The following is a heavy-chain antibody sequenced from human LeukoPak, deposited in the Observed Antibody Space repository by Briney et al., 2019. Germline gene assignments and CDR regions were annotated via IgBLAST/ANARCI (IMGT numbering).Heavy chain of an antibody. D-gene: IGHD6-13*01. CDR3: ARDMWQQFDWFDP. Sequence: GASVKVSCKTSGYTFTAYYMHWVRQAPGQGLEWMGWINPNTGDTRSAERFQGRVTVTRDSSITTIYLELTRLTSDDTAVYYCARDMWQQFDWFDPWGQGTLVTVSS. V-gene: IGHV1-2*02. CDR2: INPNTGDT. CDR1: GYTFTAYY. J-gene: IGHJ5*02.